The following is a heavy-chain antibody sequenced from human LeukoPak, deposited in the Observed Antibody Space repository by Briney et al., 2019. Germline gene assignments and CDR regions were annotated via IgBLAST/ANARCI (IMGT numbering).Heavy chain of an antibody. Sequence: GSLRLSCAASGFTFSSYAMHWVRPAPGKGLEWVAVISYDGSNKYYADSVKGRFTISRDNSKNTLYLQMNSLRAEDTAVYYCARAPSIGDFDYWGQGTLVTVSS. CDR2: ISYDGSNK. V-gene: IGHV3-30-3*01. CDR3: ARAPSIGDFDY. D-gene: IGHD3-10*01. CDR1: GFTFSSYA. J-gene: IGHJ4*02.